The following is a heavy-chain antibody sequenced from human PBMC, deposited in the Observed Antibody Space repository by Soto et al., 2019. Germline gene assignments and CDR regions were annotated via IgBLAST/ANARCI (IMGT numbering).Heavy chain of an antibody. J-gene: IGHJ3*02. V-gene: IGHV3-11*06. CDR3: AREGLMIVVEPDAFDI. D-gene: IGHD3-22*01. CDR1: GFTFSDYY. CDR2: ISSSSSYT. Sequence: QVQLVESGGGLVKPGGSLRLSCAASGFTFSDYYMSWIRQAPGKGLEWVSYISSSSSYTNYAASVKGRFTISRDNAKNSLYLQMNSLRAEDTAVYYCAREGLMIVVEPDAFDIWGQGTMVTVSS.